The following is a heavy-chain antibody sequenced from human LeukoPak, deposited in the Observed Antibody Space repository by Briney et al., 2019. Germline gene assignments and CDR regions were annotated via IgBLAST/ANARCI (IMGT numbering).Heavy chain of an antibody. V-gene: IGHV3-74*01. J-gene: IGHJ4*02. CDR2: INSDGSST. Sequence: GGSQRLSCAASGFTFSSYWMHWVRQAPGNGLVWVSRINSDGSSTSYADSVKGRFTISRDNAKNTLYLQMNSLRAEDTAVYYCARGYYHYGSGTYDWGQGTLVTVSS. D-gene: IGHD3-10*01. CDR1: GFTFSSYW. CDR3: ARGYYHYGSGTYD.